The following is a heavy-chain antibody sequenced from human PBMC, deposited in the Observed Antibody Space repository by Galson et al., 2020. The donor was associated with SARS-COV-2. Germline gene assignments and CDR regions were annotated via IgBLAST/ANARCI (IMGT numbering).Heavy chain of an antibody. CDR3: ANQYNWNYGRYFDY. D-gene: IGHD1-7*01. CDR1: GFTFSSYA. J-gene: IGHJ4*02. V-gene: IGHV3-30*04. CDR2: ISYDGSNK. Sequence: GGSLRLSCAASGFTFSSYAMHWVRQAPGKGLEWVAVISYDGSNKYYADSVKGRFTISRDNSKNTLYLQMNSLRAEDTAVYYCANQYNWNYGRYFDYWGQGTLVTVSS.